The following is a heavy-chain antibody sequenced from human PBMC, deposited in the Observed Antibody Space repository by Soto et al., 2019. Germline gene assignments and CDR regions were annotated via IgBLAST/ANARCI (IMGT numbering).Heavy chain of an antibody. J-gene: IGHJ5*01. CDR3: ARQEAAAGRGFWFDS. V-gene: IGHV4-39*01. Sequence: SETLSLTCTVSGGSVTTSSYYWGWIRQPPGKGLDWIGSIFHSGSTYYSPSLKSRISLSVDTSKNQFSLKLNSVSVSDTAVYYCARQEAAAGRGFWFDSWGQGTLVTVSS. D-gene: IGHD6-25*01. CDR2: IFHSGST. CDR1: GGSVTTSSYY.